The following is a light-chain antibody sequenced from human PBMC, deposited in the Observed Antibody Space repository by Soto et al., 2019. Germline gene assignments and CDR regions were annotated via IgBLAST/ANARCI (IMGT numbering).Light chain of an antibody. J-gene: IGKJ2*01. Sequence: EIVMTQSPATLSVSPGERATLSCRASQSVSSNLAWYQQKPGQAPRLLIYGASTRATGIPARFSGSGSGTEFTLTISSLQSEDFAVYYCQQYNSYSPETFGQGTKLEIK. V-gene: IGKV3-15*01. CDR3: QQYNSYSPET. CDR2: GAS. CDR1: QSVSSN.